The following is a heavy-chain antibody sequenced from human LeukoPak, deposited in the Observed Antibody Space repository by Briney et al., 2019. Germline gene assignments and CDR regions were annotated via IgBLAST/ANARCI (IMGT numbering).Heavy chain of an antibody. J-gene: IGHJ4*02. CDR1: GFTFSSCW. D-gene: IGHD1-26*01. CDR3: ARNPPRYFN. V-gene: IGHV3-74*01. Sequence: GGSLRLSCAASGFTFSSCWMHWVRQDPGKGLVWVARINSDGSSTSYADSVKGRFTISRDNAKNTLYLQMSSLRVEDTAVYYCARNPPRYFNWGQGTLVTVSS. CDR2: INSDGSST.